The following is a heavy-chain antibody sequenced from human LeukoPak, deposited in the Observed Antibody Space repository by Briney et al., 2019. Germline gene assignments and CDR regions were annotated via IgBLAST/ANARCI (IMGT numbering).Heavy chain of an antibody. J-gene: IGHJ3*02. Sequence: GRSLRLSCAASGFTFSSYGMHWVRQAPGKGLEWVAVISYDGSNKYYADSVKGRFTISRDNSKNTLYLQMNSLRAEDTAVYYCAKDLTYYDILTGYYQEDAFDIWGQGTMVTVSS. D-gene: IGHD3-9*01. CDR1: GFTFSSYG. V-gene: IGHV3-30*18. CDR2: ISYDGSNK. CDR3: AKDLTYYDILTGYYQEDAFDI.